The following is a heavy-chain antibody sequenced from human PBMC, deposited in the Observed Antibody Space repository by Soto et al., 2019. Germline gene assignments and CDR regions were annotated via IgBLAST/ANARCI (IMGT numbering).Heavy chain of an antibody. J-gene: IGHJ4*02. Sequence: QLQLQESGPGLVKPSETLSLTCTVSGGSISSSSYYWGWIRQPPGKGLEWIGSIYYSGSTYYNPSLKRRVTISVDTSKNQFSLKLSSVTAADTAVYYCARHCPYYYDSSGYLPDFDYWGQGTLVTVSS. CDR3: ARHCPYYYDSSGYLPDFDY. V-gene: IGHV4-39*01. CDR2: IYYSGST. D-gene: IGHD3-22*01. CDR1: GGSISSSSYY.